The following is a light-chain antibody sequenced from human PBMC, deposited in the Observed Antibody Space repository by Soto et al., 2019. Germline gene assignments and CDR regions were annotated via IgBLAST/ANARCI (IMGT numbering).Light chain of an antibody. CDR1: ESISSW. Sequence: DIQMTQFPSTLSASVGDRVTITCRASESISSWLAWYQQKPGKAPKILIYKASTLQSGVPPRFTGSGSGTEFTLTISRLQPDDFATYYCQHYRVFPRTFGGGTKVEIK. V-gene: IGKV1-5*03. CDR3: QHYRVFPRT. CDR2: KAS. J-gene: IGKJ4*01.